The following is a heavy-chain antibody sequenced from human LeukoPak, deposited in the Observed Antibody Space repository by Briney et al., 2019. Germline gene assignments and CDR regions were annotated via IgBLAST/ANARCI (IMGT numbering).Heavy chain of an antibody. J-gene: IGHJ4*02. CDR2: ISWNSGSI. CDR3: AKVKYSYEDSSSWYGDYFDY. CDR1: GFTFDDYA. D-gene: IGHD6-13*01. Sequence: GRSLRLSCAASGFTFDDYAMHWVRQAPGKGLEWVSGISWNSGSIGYADSVKGRFTISRDNAKNSLYLQMNSLRAEDTALYYCAKVKYSYEDSSSWYGDYFDYWGQGTLVTVSS. V-gene: IGHV3-9*01.